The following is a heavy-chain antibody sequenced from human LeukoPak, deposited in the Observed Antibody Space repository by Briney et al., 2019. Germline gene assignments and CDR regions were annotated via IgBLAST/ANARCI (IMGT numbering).Heavy chain of an antibody. CDR3: ARDLVTVTKGFDI. Sequence: SETLSLTCAVSDDSFSSHYWTWIRQPPGKGLEWIGYISYIGSTNYNPSLKSRVTISIDTSRNQFSLKLSSVSAADTAVYYCARDLVTVTKGFDIWGQGTMVSVSS. D-gene: IGHD4-17*01. V-gene: IGHV4-59*11. CDR1: DDSFSSHY. J-gene: IGHJ3*02. CDR2: ISYIGST.